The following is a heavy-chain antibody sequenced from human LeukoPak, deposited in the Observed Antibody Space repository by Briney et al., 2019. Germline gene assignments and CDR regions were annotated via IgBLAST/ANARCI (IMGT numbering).Heavy chain of an antibody. CDR2: IKQDGGQI. CDR3: ARLGARQMLEY. Sequence: GGSLRLSCAASGFVFTNYWMSWIRQAPGKGLEWVANIKQDGGQIYYLDSVKGRFTVSRDNAKNPLYLQMNSLRAEDTAVYYCARLGARQMLEYWGQGTLVTVSS. V-gene: IGHV3-7*01. D-gene: IGHD4-17*01. J-gene: IGHJ4*02. CDR1: GFVFTNYW.